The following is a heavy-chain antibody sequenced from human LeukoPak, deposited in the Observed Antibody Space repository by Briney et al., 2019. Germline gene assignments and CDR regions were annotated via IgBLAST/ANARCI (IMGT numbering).Heavy chain of an antibody. CDR3: AREGCSSTSCQPRAGYHYYMDV. Sequence: ASVKVSCKASGYTFTSYGISWVRQAPGQGLEWMGWISAHNGNTNYAQKLQGRVTMTTDTSTSTAYMELRSLRSDDTAVYYCAREGCSSTSCQPRAGYHYYMDVWGKGTTVTVSS. D-gene: IGHD2-2*01. CDR1: GYTFTSYG. CDR2: ISAHNGNT. J-gene: IGHJ6*03. V-gene: IGHV1-18*01.